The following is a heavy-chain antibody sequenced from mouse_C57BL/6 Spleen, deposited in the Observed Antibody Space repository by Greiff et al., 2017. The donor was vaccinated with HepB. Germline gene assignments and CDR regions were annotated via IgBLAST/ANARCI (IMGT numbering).Heavy chain of an antibody. J-gene: IGHJ3*01. CDR3: ARSRGQLTEAWFAY. Sequence: VQLQQPGAELVRPGSSVKLSCKASGYTFTSYWMHWVKQRPIQGLEWIGNIDPSDSETHYNQKFKDKATLTVDKSSSTAYMQLSSLTSEDSAVYDCARSRGQLTEAWFAYWGQGTLVTVSA. CDR1: GYTFTSYW. V-gene: IGHV1-52*01. D-gene: IGHD3-2*02. CDR2: IDPSDSET.